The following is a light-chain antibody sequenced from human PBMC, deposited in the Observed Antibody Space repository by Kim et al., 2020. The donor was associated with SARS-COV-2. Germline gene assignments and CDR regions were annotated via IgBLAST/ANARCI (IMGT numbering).Light chain of an antibody. CDR2: GAS. CDR3: QQYNNWPPLT. Sequence: EILMVQSPATLSVSPGERATLSCRASQSVSSNLAWYQQKPGQAPRLLIYGASTRATGIPARFSGSGSGTEFTLTISSLQSEDFAVYYCQQYNNWPPLTFGGGTKVDIK. CDR1: QSVSSN. V-gene: IGKV3-15*01. J-gene: IGKJ4*01.